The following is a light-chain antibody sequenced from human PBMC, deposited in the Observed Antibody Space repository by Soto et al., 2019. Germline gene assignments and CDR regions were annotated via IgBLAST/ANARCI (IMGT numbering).Light chain of an antibody. J-gene: IGKJ4*01. V-gene: IGKV3-20*01. CDR3: QHYRTS. CDR1: QGVSSSY. CDR2: GAA. Sequence: EIVLTQSPGTLSLSPGERATLSCRASQGVSSSYLAWYQQKPGQPPRLLIYGAATRATGIPDRFSGSGSGTVFTLTITRLEPEDFAVYYCQHYRTSFGGGTKVEIK.